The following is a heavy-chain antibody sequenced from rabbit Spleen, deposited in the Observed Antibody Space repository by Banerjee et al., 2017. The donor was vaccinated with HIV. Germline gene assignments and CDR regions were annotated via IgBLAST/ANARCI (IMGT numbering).Heavy chain of an antibody. J-gene: IGHJ6*01. CDR1: GFSFSDRCV. CDR2: IDIGSRDFT. D-gene: IGHD8-1*01. V-gene: IGHV1S45*01. CDR3: ARDTGSSFSTYGMDL. Sequence: EQLVESGGGLVKPEGSLKLSCKASGFSFSDRCVMCWVRQAPGKGLEWIACIDIGSRDFTYYASWAKGRFTISKTSSTTVTLQMTSLTVADTATYFCARDTGSSFSTYGMDLWGPGTLVTVS.